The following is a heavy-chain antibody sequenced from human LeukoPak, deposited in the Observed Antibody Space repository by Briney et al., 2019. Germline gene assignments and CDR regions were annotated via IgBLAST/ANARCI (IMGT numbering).Heavy chain of an antibody. J-gene: IGHJ4*02. CDR3: VGGVSSAWSTFDY. CDR1: GFTFSDYP. Sequence: GRSLRLSCAASGFTFSDYPMHWVRQAPGKGLEWVAITSYDGSSNYYADSVKGRFTISRDNSKNTLYLQVNSLRPEDTAVYYCVGGVSSAWSTFDYWGQGTLVTVSS. CDR2: TSYDGSSN. V-gene: IGHV3-30-3*01. D-gene: IGHD6-19*01.